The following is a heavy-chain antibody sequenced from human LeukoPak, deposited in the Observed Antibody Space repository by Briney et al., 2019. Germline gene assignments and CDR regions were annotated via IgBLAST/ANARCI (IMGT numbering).Heavy chain of an antibody. D-gene: IGHD2-15*01. V-gene: IGHV1-46*01. J-gene: IGHJ4*02. CDR1: GYTFTSYY. CDR2: INPSGGST. Sequence: ASVKVSCTASGYTFTSYYMHWVRQAPGQGLEWMGIINPSGGSTSYAQKFQGRVTMTRDTSTSTVYMELSSLRSEDTAVYYCARDYCSGGSCYSGGDYYFDYWGQGTLVTVSS. CDR3: ARDYCSGGSCYSGGDYYFDY.